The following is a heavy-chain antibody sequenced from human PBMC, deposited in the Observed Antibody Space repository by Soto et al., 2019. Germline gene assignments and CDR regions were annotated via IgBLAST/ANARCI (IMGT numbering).Heavy chain of an antibody. J-gene: IGHJ6*02. Sequence: ASVKVSCKASGGTFSSYAISWVRQAPGQGLEWMGGIIPIFGTANYAQKFQGRVTITADESTSTAYMELSSLRSEDTAVYYCAAASRRPDYDILTGDYYYYGMDVWGQGTTVTGSS. D-gene: IGHD3-9*01. V-gene: IGHV1-69*13. CDR1: GGTFSSYA. CDR2: IIPIFGTA. CDR3: AAASRRPDYDILTGDYYYYGMDV.